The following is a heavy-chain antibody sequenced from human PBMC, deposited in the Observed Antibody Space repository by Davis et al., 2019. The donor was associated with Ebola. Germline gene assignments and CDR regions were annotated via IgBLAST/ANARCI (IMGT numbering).Heavy chain of an antibody. V-gene: IGHV3-23*01. Sequence: GESLKISCAASGFTFSSYAMSWVRQAPGKGLEWVSAISGSGGSTYYADSVKGRFTISRDNSKNTLYLQMNSLRAEDTAVYYCAKGAGAEAGGLDYWGQGTLVTVSS. CDR2: ISGSGGST. CDR1: GFTFSSYA. CDR3: AKGAGAEAGGLDY. J-gene: IGHJ4*02. D-gene: IGHD3-16*01.